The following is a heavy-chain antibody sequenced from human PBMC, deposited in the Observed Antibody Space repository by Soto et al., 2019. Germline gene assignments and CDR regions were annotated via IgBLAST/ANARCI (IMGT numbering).Heavy chain of an antibody. V-gene: IGHV1-3*01. CDR1: GYTFTSYA. CDR2: INAGNGNT. J-gene: IGHJ4*02. Sequence: ASVKVSCKASGYTFTSYAMHWVRQAPGQRLEWMGWINAGNGNTKYSQKFQGRVTITRDTHASTAYMELSSLRSEDTAVYYCARVSAVYDYVWGSYRYYFDYWGRGTLVTVSS. CDR3: ARVSAVYDYVWGSYRYYFDY. D-gene: IGHD3-16*02.